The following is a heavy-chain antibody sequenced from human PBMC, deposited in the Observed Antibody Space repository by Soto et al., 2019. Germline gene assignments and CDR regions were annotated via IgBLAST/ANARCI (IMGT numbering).Heavy chain of an antibody. J-gene: IGHJ6*02. D-gene: IGHD2-21*02. CDR3: ARRRYCGADCYSKYYYGMDV. CDR1: GSTFSSYT. Sequence: QVHLVQSGAEVKKPGSSVKVSCQASGSTFSSYTVSWVRQAPGQGLEWMGRIIPVLGVTNYAPKCKGRVTITAEKSKTTAYMELSSLRSGATAVYYCARRRYCGADCYSKYYYGMDVWGQGTTVTVSS. CDR2: IIPVLGVT. V-gene: IGHV1-69*02.